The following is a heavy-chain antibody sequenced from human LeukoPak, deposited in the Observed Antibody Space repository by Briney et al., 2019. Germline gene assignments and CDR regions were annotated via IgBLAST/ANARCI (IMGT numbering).Heavy chain of an antibody. CDR1: GFTFSSYG. V-gene: IGHV3-33*01. J-gene: IGHJ6*02. CDR2: IWYDGSNK. CDR3: AREIAVATMDGFYYYYGMDV. Sequence: GRSLRLSCAASGFTFSSYGMHWVRQAPGKGLEWVAVIWYDGSNKYYADSVKGRFTISRDNSKNTLYLQMNSLRAEDTAVYYCAREIAVATMDGFYYYYGMDVWGQGTTVTVSS. D-gene: IGHD5-12*01.